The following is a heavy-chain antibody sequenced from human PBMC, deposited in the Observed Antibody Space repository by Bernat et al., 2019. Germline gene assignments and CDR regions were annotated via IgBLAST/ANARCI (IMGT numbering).Heavy chain of an antibody. CDR2: ISSSSSYI. V-gene: IGHV3-21*04. Sequence: EVQLVESGGGLVKPGGSLRLSCAASGFTFSSYSMNWVRQAPGKGLEWVSSISSSSSYIYYADSVKGRFTISRDNSKNTLFLQMNSLRAEDTAVYYCAKEAAFCGTGCYSLADCWGQGTLVTVSS. D-gene: IGHD2-21*02. CDR3: AKEAAFCGTGCYSLADC. CDR1: GFTFSSYS. J-gene: IGHJ4*02.